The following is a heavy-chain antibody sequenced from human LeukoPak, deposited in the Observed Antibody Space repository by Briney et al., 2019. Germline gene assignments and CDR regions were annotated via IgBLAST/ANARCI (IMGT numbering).Heavy chain of an antibody. V-gene: IGHV1-18*04. CDR1: GYTFTSYC. Sequence: ASVKVSCKASGYTFTSYCISWERQAPGQGLEWMGWISAYNGNTNYEQKLQGRVTMTTDTSTSTAYMELRRLRSDDTAVYYCARAEGAITPGAFDIWGQGTMVTVSS. CDR3: ARAEGAITPGAFDI. CDR2: ISAYNGNT. J-gene: IGHJ3*02. D-gene: IGHD3-3*01.